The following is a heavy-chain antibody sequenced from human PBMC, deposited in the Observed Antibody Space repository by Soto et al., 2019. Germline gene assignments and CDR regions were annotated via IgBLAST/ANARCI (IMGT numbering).Heavy chain of an antibody. CDR1: GFTFGSYA. Sequence: QVQLVESGGGVVQPGRSLRLSCAASGFTFGSYAMHWVRQAPGKGLEWVTVIWYDGSNKYYADSVRGRFTISRDNSKNTLYLQMNSLRAEDTAVYYCARGGGSGSYPSPDYWGQGTLVTVSS. CDR2: IWYDGSNK. J-gene: IGHJ4*02. V-gene: IGHV3-33*01. CDR3: ARGGGSGSYPSPDY. D-gene: IGHD3-10*01.